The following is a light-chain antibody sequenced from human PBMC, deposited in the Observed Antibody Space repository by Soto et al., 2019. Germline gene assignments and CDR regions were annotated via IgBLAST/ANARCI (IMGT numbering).Light chain of an antibody. Sequence: EIVLTQSPGTLSLSPGERATLSCRASQTVRTNYLAWFQHKPGQAPRLLIYGASSRATGIPDRFSGSGSGTAFTLTINRLEPEDFAVYFCQQYSDSPLTFGGGTKVEIK. CDR1: QTVRTNY. V-gene: IGKV3-20*01. CDR2: GAS. CDR3: QQYSDSPLT. J-gene: IGKJ4*01.